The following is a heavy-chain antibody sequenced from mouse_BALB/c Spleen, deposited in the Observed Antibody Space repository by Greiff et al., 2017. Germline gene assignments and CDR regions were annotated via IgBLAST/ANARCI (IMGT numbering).Heavy chain of an antibody. Sequence: QVQLKQPGAELVKPGASVKLSCKASGYTFTSYWMHWVKQRPGQGLEWIGEINPSNGRTNYNEKFKSKATLTVDKSSSTAYMQLSSLTSEDSAVYYCAYRYAYAMDYWGQGTSGTGSS. CDR2: INPSNGRT. V-gene: IGHV1S81*02. CDR3: AYRYAYAMDY. CDR1: GYTFTSYW. J-gene: IGHJ4*01. D-gene: IGHD2-14*01.